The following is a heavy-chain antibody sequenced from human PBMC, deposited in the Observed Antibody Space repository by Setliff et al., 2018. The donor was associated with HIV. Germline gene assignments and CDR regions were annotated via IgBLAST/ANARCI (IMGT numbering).Heavy chain of an antibody. CDR1: GYTFSNYC. Sequence: GASLTLSCKDSGYTFSNYCIAWVRQMPGKGLEWMGIIYPGNSDTTYSPSFQGQVTISADKSISTAYLQWSSLKASDTAMYYCAKHLSPGSGWYSKARGMDVWGQGTTVTVSS. V-gene: IGHV5-51*01. J-gene: IGHJ6*02. D-gene: IGHD6-19*01. CDR3: AKHLSPGSGWYSKARGMDV. CDR2: IYPGNSDT.